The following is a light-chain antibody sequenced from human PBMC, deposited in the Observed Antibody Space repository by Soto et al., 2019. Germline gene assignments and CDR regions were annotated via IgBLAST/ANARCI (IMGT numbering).Light chain of an antibody. CDR3: QQYNNWPPWT. V-gene: IGKV3-15*01. CDR1: QSVSGY. CDR2: GAS. J-gene: IGKJ1*01. Sequence: EIVLTQSQVTLSLSPGERATPSCRASQSVSGYVAWYQQKPGQAPRLLIYGASTRASGIPARFSGSGSGTEFTLTISSLQSEDFAVYYGQQYNNWPPWTFGQGTKVDIK.